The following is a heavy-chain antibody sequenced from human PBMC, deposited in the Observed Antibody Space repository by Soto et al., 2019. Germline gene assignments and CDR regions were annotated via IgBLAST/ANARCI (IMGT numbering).Heavy chain of an antibody. CDR1: GASIITDNYF. D-gene: IGHD4-17*01. J-gene: IGHJ4*02. Sequence: SETLSLTCTVSGASIITDNYFWVWIRQSPRRGLELIGSISYSGRTYDNPSLQSRVTISIDASTNQFSLKLTSVTTADTAVYYCARRRASDYGGNHHPYYFDRWGQGALVTVSS. V-gene: IGHV4-39*01. CDR2: ISYSGRT. CDR3: ARRRASDYGGNHHPYYFDR.